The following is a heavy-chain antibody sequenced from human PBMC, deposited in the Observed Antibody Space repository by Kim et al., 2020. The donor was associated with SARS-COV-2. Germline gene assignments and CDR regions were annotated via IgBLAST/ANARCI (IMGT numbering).Heavy chain of an antibody. V-gene: IGHV3-30*02. J-gene: IGHJ4*02. D-gene: IGHD3-10*01. CDR3: AKEGTYYYGSGSYYKPDY. Sequence: KGRFTISRDNSKNTLYLQMNSLRAEDTAVYYCAKEGTYYYGSGSYYKPDYWGQGTLVTVSS.